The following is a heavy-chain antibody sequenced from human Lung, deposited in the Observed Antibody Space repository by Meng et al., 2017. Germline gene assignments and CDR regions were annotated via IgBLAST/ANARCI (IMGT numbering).Heavy chain of an antibody. Sequence: QGQLQQCGAGPLKPSETLSSACVVSGGSFSDYYWSWIRQPPGKGLEWIGEINHSGSTNYNPSLESRATISVDTSQNNLSLKLSSVTAADSAVYYCARGPTTMAHDFDYWGQGTLVTVSS. CDR1: GGSFSDYY. CDR3: ARGPTTMAHDFDY. CDR2: INHSGST. J-gene: IGHJ4*02. V-gene: IGHV4-34*01. D-gene: IGHD4-11*01.